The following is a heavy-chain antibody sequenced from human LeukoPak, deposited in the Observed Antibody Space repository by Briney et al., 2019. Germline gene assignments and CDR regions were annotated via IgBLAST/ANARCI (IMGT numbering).Heavy chain of an antibody. Sequence: PSETLPLTCTVSGGSISSSSYYWGWIRQPPGKGLEWIGSIYYSGSTYYNPSLKSRVTISVDTSKHQFSLRLNSVTAADTAVYYCARPDELTVYGWFDPWGQGTLVTVSS. CDR1: GGSISSSSYY. V-gene: IGHV4-39*01. D-gene: IGHD3-9*01. CDR3: ARPDELTVYGWFDP. CDR2: IYYSGST. J-gene: IGHJ5*02.